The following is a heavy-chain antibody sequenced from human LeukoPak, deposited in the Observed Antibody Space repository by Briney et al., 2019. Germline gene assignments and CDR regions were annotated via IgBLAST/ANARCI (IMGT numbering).Heavy chain of an antibody. Sequence: PGGSLRLSCAASGFAFSNYAMNWVRQAPGKGLEWVSSISSSTSYIYYADSVRGRFTISRDNGKNSLFLQMNSLRAEDTAVYFCARAQGSFLNADHWGRGALVTVSS. CDR2: ISSSTSYI. CDR3: ARAQGSFLNADH. CDR1: GFAFSNYA. V-gene: IGHV3-21*01. D-gene: IGHD3-10*01. J-gene: IGHJ4*02.